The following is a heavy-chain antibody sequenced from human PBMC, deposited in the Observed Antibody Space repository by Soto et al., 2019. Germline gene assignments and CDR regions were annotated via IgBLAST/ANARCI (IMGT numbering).Heavy chain of an antibody. Sequence: QITLKESGPTLVKPTQTLTLTCTFSGFSLSTSGVGVGWIRQPPGKALEWLALIYWDDDKRYSPSLKSRLTTXKXTXXNQVVLTMTNMDPVDTATYYCAHGGVRRLRHWFDPWGQGTLVTVSS. CDR3: AHGGVRRLRHWFDP. J-gene: IGHJ5*02. D-gene: IGHD5-12*01. CDR2: IYWDDDK. V-gene: IGHV2-5*02. CDR1: GFSLSTSGVG.